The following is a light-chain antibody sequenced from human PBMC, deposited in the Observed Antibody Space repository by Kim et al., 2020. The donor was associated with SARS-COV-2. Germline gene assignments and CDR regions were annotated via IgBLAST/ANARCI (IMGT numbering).Light chain of an antibody. CDR1: QSISYN. J-gene: IGKJ1*01. V-gene: IGKV3-15*01. CDR3: QQSNNWPQT. Sequence: GSPGERATRSCRASQSISYNLVWYQQKPGQAPRLLIYGASTRATGIPARFSGSGSGTEFTLTISSLQSEDFAIYYCQQSNNWPQTFGQGTKVDIK. CDR2: GAS.